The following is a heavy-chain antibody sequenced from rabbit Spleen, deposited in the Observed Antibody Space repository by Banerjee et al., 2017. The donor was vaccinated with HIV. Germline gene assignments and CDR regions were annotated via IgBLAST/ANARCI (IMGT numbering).Heavy chain of an antibody. Sequence: QSLEESGGDLVKPGAFLTLTCTASGFSFSSSYWICWVSQAPGKGLELIACIYTSGGKIWYASWAKGRFTISKTSSTTVTLQMTSLTAADTATYFCARDTSSSFSSYGMDLWGPGTLVTVS. V-gene: IGHV1S40*01. CDR1: GFSFSSSYW. D-gene: IGHD1-1*01. CDR2: IYTSGGKI. J-gene: IGHJ6*01. CDR3: ARDTSSSFSSYGMDL.